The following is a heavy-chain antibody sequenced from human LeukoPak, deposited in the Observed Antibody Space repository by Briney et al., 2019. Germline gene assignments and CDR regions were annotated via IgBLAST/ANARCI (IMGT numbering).Heavy chain of an antibody. CDR1: GFTFSSYE. J-gene: IGHJ4*02. CDR3: ARKMEYRWDY. D-gene: IGHD6-6*01. CDR2: ISSSGRTI. Sequence: GGSLRLSCAASGFTFSSYEMNWVRQAPGKGLEWVSYISSSGRTIYYADPVKGRFTISRDNAKNSLYVQMNSLRAEDTAVYYCARKMEYRWDYWVQGTLVTVSS. V-gene: IGHV3-48*03.